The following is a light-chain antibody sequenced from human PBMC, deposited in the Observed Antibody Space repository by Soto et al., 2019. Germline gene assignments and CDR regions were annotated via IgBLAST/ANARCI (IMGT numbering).Light chain of an antibody. CDR2: GAS. V-gene: IGKV3-20*01. CDR3: QQYGSSSWT. CDR1: QSVSSSY. Sequence: EIVLTQSPATLALSPGERATLSCRASQSVSSSYLAWYQQIPGQAPRLLIYGASSRATGIPDRFSGSGSGTDFTLTISRLEPEDFAVYYCQQYGSSSWTFGHGTKVDIK. J-gene: IGKJ1*01.